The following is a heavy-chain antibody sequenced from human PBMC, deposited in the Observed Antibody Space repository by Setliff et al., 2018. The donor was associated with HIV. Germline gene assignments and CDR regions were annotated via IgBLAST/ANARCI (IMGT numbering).Heavy chain of an antibody. J-gene: IGHJ1*01. Sequence: PGGSLRLSCAVSGFTFNNYGMHWVRQAPGRGLEWVAVISYDGSNKYYADSVKGRFTISRDNSKNTLYLQINSLRAEDTAVYYCAKDKNKALSSGSPFQHWGQGTLVTVSS. V-gene: IGHV3-30*18. CDR3: AKDKNKALSSGSPFQH. CDR1: GFTFNNYG. CDR2: ISYDGSNK. D-gene: IGHD3-22*01.